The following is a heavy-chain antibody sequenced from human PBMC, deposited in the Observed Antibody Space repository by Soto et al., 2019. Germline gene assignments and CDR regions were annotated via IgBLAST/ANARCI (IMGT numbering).Heavy chain of an antibody. J-gene: IGHJ4*02. CDR1: GYTFTSYD. CDR2: INAGNGNT. Sequence: AASVKVSGKASGYTFTSYDINWVRQATGQGLEWMGWINAGNGNTKYSQKFQGRLTITKDTSKNQLVLTMTNMDPVDTATYYCARGGGIVVVTAPYDHWGQGTLVTVSS. CDR3: ARGGGIVVVTAPYDH. D-gene: IGHD2-21*02. V-gene: IGHV1-8*01.